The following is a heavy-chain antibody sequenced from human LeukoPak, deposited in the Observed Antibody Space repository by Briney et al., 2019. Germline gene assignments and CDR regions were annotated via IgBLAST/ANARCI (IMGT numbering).Heavy chain of an antibody. J-gene: IGHJ3*02. V-gene: IGHV4-34*01. Sequence: SETLSLTCAVYGGSFSGYYWSWIRQPPGKGLEWMGEINHSGSTNYNPALKSRVTISVDTSKNQFSLKLSSVTAADTAVYYCFSDTLSRDAFDNWGQGTMVTVSS. CDR1: GGSFSGYY. CDR2: INHSGST. D-gene: IGHD3-3*02. CDR3: FSDTLSRDAFDN.